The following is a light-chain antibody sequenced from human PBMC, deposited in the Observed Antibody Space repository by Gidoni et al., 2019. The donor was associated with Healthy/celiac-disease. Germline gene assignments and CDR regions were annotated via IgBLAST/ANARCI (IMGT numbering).Light chain of an antibody. Sequence: DLPITQSPSSLSASVAYRVTITCQARQDIINYLNLYQQNPGKAPKLLIYDASNLETGVPSRFSGSGSGTDFTVTISSLQPEEIATYYCQQYDNLPPRLTFGGGTKVEIK. CDR2: DAS. J-gene: IGKJ4*01. V-gene: IGKV1-33*01. CDR3: QQYDNLPPRLT. CDR1: QDIINY.